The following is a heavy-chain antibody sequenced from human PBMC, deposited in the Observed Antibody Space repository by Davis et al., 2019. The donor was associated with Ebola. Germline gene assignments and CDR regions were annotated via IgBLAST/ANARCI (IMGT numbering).Heavy chain of an antibody. CDR3: ARGSVWPDY. D-gene: IGHD6-25*01. V-gene: IGHV3-23*01. Sequence: GESLKISCAASEFIFSNYAMNWVRQAPGKGLEWVSGISGYGDNTYYADSVEGRFTISRDNSKNTMYLQMNSLRAEDTAVYYCARGSVWPDYWGRGTLVTVSS. J-gene: IGHJ4*02. CDR2: ISGYGDNT. CDR1: EFIFSNYA.